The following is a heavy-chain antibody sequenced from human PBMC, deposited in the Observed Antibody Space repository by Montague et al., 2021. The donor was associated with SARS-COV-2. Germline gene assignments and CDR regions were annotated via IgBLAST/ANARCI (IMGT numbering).Heavy chain of an antibody. D-gene: IGHD4-17*01. V-gene: IGHV4-59*01. Sequence: SETLSLTCTVSGGYIGTYYWNWIRQSPGKGLEWLGYIYYTGSTKXSPSLKSRVTISMDTSRDQLSLRLKSVTAADTAVYYCARDNYGDWGYYGLDVWGQGTTVIVSS. J-gene: IGHJ6*02. CDR1: GGYIGTYY. CDR2: IYYTGST. CDR3: ARDNYGDWGYYGLDV.